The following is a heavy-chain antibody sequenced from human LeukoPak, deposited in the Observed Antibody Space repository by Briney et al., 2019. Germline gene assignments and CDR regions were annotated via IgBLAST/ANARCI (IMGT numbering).Heavy chain of an antibody. CDR2: ISGSGGST. Sequence: QPGGSLRLSCTASGFTFSSYAMSWVRQAPGKGLEWVSAISGSGGSTYYADSVKGRFTISRDNSKNTLYLQMNSLRAEDTAVYYCAKSGIVYYDSSGYFDYWGQGTLVTVSS. J-gene: IGHJ4*02. V-gene: IGHV3-23*01. CDR3: AKSGIVYYDSSGYFDY. D-gene: IGHD3-22*01. CDR1: GFTFSSYA.